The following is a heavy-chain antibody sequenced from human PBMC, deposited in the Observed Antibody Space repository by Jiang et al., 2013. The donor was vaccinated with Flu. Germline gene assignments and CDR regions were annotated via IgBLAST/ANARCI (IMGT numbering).Heavy chain of an antibody. CDR1: DVSISRGAYK. CDR2: VYYSGVT. CDR3: GRQGDSGALDS. D-gene: IGHD2-15*01. J-gene: IGHJ5*01. V-gene: IGHV4-30-4*01. Sequence: GPGLVKPSQTLSLICNVPDVSISRGAYKWSWVRQPPGKGLEWIGNVYYSGVTTYNPSLKSRLTISVDTTTNRFALTLNSVTAADTAMYYCGRQGDSGALDSWGQGTLVTVSS.